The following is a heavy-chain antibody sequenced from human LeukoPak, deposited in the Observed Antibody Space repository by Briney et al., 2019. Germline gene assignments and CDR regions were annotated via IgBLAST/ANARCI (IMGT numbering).Heavy chain of an antibody. J-gene: IGHJ4*02. Sequence: GGSLRLSCAASGFTFSNYWMSWVRQAPGKGLEWVANIKQDGSEKYYVDSVKGRFTISRDNAKNSLYLQMNSLRAEDTAVYYCARVIHSKLVVLIRHFDYWGQGTLVTVSS. CDR1: GFTFSNYW. CDR2: IKQDGSEK. D-gene: IGHD3-22*01. CDR3: ARVIHSKLVVLIRHFDY. V-gene: IGHV3-7*01.